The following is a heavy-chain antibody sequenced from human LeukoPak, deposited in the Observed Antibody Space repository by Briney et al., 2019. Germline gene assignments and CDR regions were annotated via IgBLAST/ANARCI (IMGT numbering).Heavy chain of an antibody. CDR2: IQQDGSET. V-gene: IGHV3-7*01. J-gene: IGHJ5*02. CDR1: GFNFRKYW. D-gene: IGHD6-19*01. Sequence: PGGSLRLSCAASGFNFRKYWMSWVRQAPGKGLEWVANIQQDGSETYYVDSVKGRFTISRDNAKNSLYLQMNSLRADDTAVYYCATSGGSGWSRAINWFDPWGEGTLVTVSS. CDR3: ATSGGSGWSRAINWFDP.